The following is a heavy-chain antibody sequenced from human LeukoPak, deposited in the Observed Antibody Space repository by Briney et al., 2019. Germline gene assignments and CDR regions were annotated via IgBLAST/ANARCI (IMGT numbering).Heavy chain of an antibody. Sequence: GGSLRLSCAASGFTFSTYAMSWVRQAPGKGLEWVSYISSSSSTIYYADSVKGRFTISRDNAKNSLYLQMNSLRAEDTAVYYCASGKLTGNFDYWGQGTLVTVSS. D-gene: IGHD7-27*01. V-gene: IGHV3-48*01. CDR3: ASGKLTGNFDY. CDR1: GFTFSTYA. CDR2: ISSSSSTI. J-gene: IGHJ4*02.